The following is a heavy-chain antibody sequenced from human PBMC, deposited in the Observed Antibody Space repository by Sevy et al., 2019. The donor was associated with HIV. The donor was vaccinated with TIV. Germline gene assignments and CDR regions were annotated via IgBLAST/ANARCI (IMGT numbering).Heavy chain of an antibody. Sequence: GGSLRLSCAASGFTFRTYAFHWVRQTPGRGLEWIGLISSNGDNAFYANSVRGRFTISRDNSMNTLYLQMTSLTPDDTAVYYVARGPEWELTSFLSHWGQGTLVTVSS. CDR1: GFTFRTYA. V-gene: IGHV3-30-3*01. CDR3: ARGPEWELTSFLSH. J-gene: IGHJ4*02. CDR2: ISSNGDNA. D-gene: IGHD1-26*01.